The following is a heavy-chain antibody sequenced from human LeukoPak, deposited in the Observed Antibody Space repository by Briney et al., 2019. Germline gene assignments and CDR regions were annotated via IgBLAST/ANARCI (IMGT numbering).Heavy chain of an antibody. Sequence: SETLSLTCTVSGGSISNYYWSWIRQPPGKGLEWIGYIFYTGNTNYNSSLNSRVTISVDTSKNQFSLRLSSVTAADTAVYYCAKGGTYYYYGMDVWGKGTTVTVSS. CDR3: AKGGTYYYYGMDV. CDR2: IFYTGNT. D-gene: IGHD3-16*01. V-gene: IGHV4-59*01. J-gene: IGHJ6*04. CDR1: GGSISNYY.